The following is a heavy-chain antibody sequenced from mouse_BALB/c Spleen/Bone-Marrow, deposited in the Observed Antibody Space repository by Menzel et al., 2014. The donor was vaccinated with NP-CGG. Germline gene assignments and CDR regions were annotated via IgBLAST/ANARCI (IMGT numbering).Heavy chain of an antibody. J-gene: IGHJ3*01. V-gene: IGHV1-39*01. Sequence: VQLQQSGPELEKPGASVKISCKASGYSFTGYNMNWVKQSNGKSLGRIGNIDPSYGGTTYNQKFKGKATLTVDKSSSTAYMQLKSLTSEDSAVYYCARGHDGYRTWFAYWGQGALVTVSA. CDR2: IDPSYGGT. D-gene: IGHD2-3*01. CDR1: GYSFTGYN. CDR3: ARGHDGYRTWFAY.